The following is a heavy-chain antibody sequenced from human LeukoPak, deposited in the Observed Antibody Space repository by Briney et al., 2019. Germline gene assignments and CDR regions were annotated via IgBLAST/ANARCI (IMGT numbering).Heavy chain of an antibody. CDR3: ARDHLAAAGIDY. V-gene: IGHV3-21*01. Sequence: GGSLRLSCAASGFTFSSYSMNWVRQAPGKGLEWVSSISSSSSYIYYADSVKGRFTISRDNAKNSLYLQMNSLRAEDTAVYYCARDHLAAAGIDYWGQGTLVTVSS. CDR2: ISSSSSYI. CDR1: GFTFSSYS. D-gene: IGHD6-13*01. J-gene: IGHJ4*02.